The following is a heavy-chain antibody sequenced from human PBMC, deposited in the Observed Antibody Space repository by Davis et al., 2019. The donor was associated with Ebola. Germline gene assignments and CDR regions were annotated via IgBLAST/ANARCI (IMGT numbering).Heavy chain of an antibody. V-gene: IGHV4-34*01. CDR3: ARGRDCGGGCYGLPYHGMDV. J-gene: IGHJ6*02. CDR1: GGSFSGYY. CDR2: INHSGST. Sequence: MPSETLSLTCAVYGGSFSGYYWSWIRQPPGKGLEWIGEINHSGSTNYNPSLKSRVTISVDTSKNQFSLKLSSVTAADTAVYYCARGRDCGGGCYGLPYHGMDVWGQGTTVTVAS. D-gene: IGHD2-21*02.